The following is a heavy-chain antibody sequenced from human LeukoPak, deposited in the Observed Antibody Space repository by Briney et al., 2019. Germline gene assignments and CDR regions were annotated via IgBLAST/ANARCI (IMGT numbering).Heavy chain of an antibody. D-gene: IGHD1-26*01. V-gene: IGHV3-7*01. CDR3: ARGATGTYWDWFDP. CDR1: GVTFSDHW. Sequence: GGSLRLSCAASGVTFSDHWMTWVRQTPGKGLEWAAHINQDGSEKHFVDSVEGRFTISRDNDNNSMSLQMNKLRVEDTAVYYCARGATGTYWDWFDPWGQGTLVTVSS. J-gene: IGHJ5*02. CDR2: INQDGSEK.